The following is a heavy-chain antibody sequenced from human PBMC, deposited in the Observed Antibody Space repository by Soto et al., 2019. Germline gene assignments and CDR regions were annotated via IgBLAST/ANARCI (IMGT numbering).Heavy chain of an antibody. Sequence: QVQLVESGGGVVQPGRSLRLSCAASGFTFSSYGMHWVRQAPGKGLEWVAVIWYDGSNKYYADSVKGRFTISRDNSKNTLYLQRNSLRAEDTAVYYGARDSAQLGSGSYYVYFQHWGQGTLVTVSS. CDR1: GFTFSSYG. CDR3: ARDSAQLGSGSYYVYFQH. V-gene: IGHV3-33*01. D-gene: IGHD3-22*01. J-gene: IGHJ1*01. CDR2: IWYDGSNK.